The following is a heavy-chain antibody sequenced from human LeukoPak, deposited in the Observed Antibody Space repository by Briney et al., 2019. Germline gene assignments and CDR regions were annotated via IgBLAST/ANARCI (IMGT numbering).Heavy chain of an antibody. J-gene: IGHJ4*02. D-gene: IGHD3-3*02. CDR2: IQSKTDGGKT. CDR3: TTGIRGD. Sequence: RGSLRLSCAASGFIVTNAWMNWVRQAPGKGLEWVGRIQSKTDGGKTDYAAPVKGRFTISRDDSKNTLYLQMNSLKTEDTAIYYCTTGIRGDWGQGTLVTVSS. CDR1: GFIVTNAW. V-gene: IGHV3-15*07.